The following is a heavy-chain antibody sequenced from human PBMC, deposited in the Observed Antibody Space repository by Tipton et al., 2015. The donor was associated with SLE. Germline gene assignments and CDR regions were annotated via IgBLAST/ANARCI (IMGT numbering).Heavy chain of an antibody. V-gene: IGHV3-66*01. CDR1: EFTVSSNY. CDR3: ARAGRGETYYLDV. CDR2: IYSGGNT. J-gene: IGHJ6*03. D-gene: IGHD3-10*01. Sequence: SLRLSCTPSEFTVSSNYMSWVRQAPGKGLEWVSIIYSGGNTYYADSMKGRFTISRDNAKNTVFLQMNSLRADEDTAVYYCARAGRGETYYLDVWGKGTTVTVSS.